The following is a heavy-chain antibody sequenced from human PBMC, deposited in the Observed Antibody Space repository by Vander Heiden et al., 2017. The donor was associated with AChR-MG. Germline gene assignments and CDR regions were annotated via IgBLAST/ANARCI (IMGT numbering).Heavy chain of an antibody. CDR1: GLPFSDYY. CDR2: IRGTSSTL. D-gene: IGHD5-12*01. CDR3: ARGDGYDPIGADASDI. V-gene: IGHV3-11*01. Sequence: QVQLVASGGGLVKPGGSLRLSCAASGLPFSDYYMSWIRQAPGKGLEWVSYIRGTSSTLYYADSVKGRFIISRDNAKNLLYLQMKSPRGEDTAVYYCARGDGYDPIGADASDIWGQGTMVTVSS. J-gene: IGHJ3*02.